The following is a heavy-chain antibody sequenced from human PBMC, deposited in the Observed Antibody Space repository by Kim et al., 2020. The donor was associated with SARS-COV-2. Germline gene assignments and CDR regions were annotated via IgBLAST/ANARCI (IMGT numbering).Heavy chain of an antibody. CDR1: GDSVSNDSVS. CDR2: TYYRSKWYN. V-gene: IGHV6-1*01. Sequence: SQTLSLTCAISGDSVSNDSVSWNWIRQSPSRGLEWLGRTYYRSKWYNDYAVSLKGRIIISPDRGKNQFSLQLRFVTPEDTAVYYCARDMIRGIDYTDLDSWGQGTLVTVSS. D-gene: IGHD4-4*01. J-gene: IGHJ4*02. CDR3: ARDMIRGIDYTDLDS.